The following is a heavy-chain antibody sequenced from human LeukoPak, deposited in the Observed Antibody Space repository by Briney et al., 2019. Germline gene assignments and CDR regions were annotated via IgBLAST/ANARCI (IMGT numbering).Heavy chain of an antibody. J-gene: IGHJ5*02. CDR3: AREYCSSTSCPVDP. Sequence: ASVKVSCTASGYTFTSYYMHWVRQAPGQGLEWMGGIIPIFGTANYAQKFQGRVTITADESTSTAYMELSSLRSEDTAVYYCAREYCSSTSCPVDPWGQGTLVTVSS. CDR2: IIPIFGTA. V-gene: IGHV1-69*13. D-gene: IGHD2-2*01. CDR1: GYTFTSYY.